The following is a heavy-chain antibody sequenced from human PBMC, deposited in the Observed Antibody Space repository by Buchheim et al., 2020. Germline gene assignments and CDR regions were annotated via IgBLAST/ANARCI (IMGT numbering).Heavy chain of an antibody. D-gene: IGHD2-2*02. CDR2: IYPGDSDT. J-gene: IGHJ4*02. V-gene: IGHV5-51*01. CDR1: GYSFTNYW. Sequence: EVHLVQSGAEVKKPGESLKIFCEGSGYSFTNYWIGWVRQMPGKGLDWVGIIYPGDSDTRISPSFQGRVTISVDIRTAYLQWSSLKASDTAMYYCVRGQGYCANTRCYIFDSWGQGTL. CDR3: VRGQGYCANTRCYIFDS.